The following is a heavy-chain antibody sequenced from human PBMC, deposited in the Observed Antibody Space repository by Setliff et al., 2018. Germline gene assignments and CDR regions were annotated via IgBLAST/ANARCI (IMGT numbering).Heavy chain of an antibody. CDR3: ARVGGADYYDSSGYYFLKQYYFDY. CDR2: MNPNSGNT. Sequence: ASVKVSCKASGYTFTSYDINWVRQATGQGLEWMGWMNPNSGNTGYAQKFQGRVTMTRNTSISTAYMELSSLRSEDTAVYYCARVGGADYYDSSGYYFLKQYYFDYWGQGTLVTVSS. D-gene: IGHD3-22*01. V-gene: IGHV1-8*02. CDR1: GYTFTSYD. J-gene: IGHJ4*02.